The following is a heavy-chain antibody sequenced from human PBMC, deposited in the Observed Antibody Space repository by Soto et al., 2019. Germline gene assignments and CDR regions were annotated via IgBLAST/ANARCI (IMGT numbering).Heavy chain of an antibody. V-gene: IGHV4-59*08. CDR3: ARRYCPGFDY. D-gene: IGHD1-26*01. CDR2: LYYSGST. CDR1: GGSISSYY. Sequence: QVQLQESGPGLVKPSETLSLTCTVSGGSISSYYWSWIRQPPGKGLEWIGYLYYSGSTNYNPSLKSRVTISVDTSKNQFSLKLSSVTAADTVVYYCARRYCPGFDYWGQGTLVTVSS. J-gene: IGHJ4*02.